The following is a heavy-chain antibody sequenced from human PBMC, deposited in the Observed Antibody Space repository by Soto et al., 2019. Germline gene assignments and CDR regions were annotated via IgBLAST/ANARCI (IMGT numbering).Heavy chain of an antibody. CDR3: ARAFRYCSGGSCYSGAFDI. CDR1: GYTFTGYY. D-gene: IGHD2-15*01. Sequence: QVQLVQSGAEVKKPGASVKVSCKASGYTFTGYYMHWVRQAPGQGLEWMGWINPNSGGTNYAQKFQGWVTMTRDTSIRTAYMELSRLRSDDTAVYYCARAFRYCSGGSCYSGAFDIWGQGTMVTVSS. J-gene: IGHJ3*02. V-gene: IGHV1-2*04. CDR2: INPNSGGT.